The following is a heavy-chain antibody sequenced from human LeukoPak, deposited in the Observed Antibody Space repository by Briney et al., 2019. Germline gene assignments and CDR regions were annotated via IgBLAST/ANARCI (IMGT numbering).Heavy chain of an antibody. CDR2: ISGDSNTM. CDR1: GFTFSAYE. J-gene: IGHJ3*02. CDR3: AREETDAFDI. V-gene: IGHV3-48*03. Sequence: GGSLRLSCAASGFTFSAYEMNWVRQAPGKGLEWVSYISGDSNTMYYADSVKGRFSISRDNAKNSLYLQMNSLRAEDTAVYYCAREETDAFDIWGQGIMVTVSS.